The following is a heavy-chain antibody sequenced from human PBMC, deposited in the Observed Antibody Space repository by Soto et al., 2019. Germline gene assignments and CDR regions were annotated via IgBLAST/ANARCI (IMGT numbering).Heavy chain of an antibody. D-gene: IGHD2-2*01. CDR3: ARDRAFCSGTNCRRGSIYYYYMDV. CDR1: GFTFSGHW. J-gene: IGHJ6*03. CDR2: IKQDGSET. Sequence: EVHLVESGGGLVQPGGSLRLSCAASGFTFSGHWMSWVRQAPGKGLEWVAHIKQDGSETFYVGSVKGRFTISRDNAKNSLDLQMNSLRAEDTALYYCARDRAFCSGTNCRRGSIYYYYMDVWGNGNTVTVSS. V-gene: IGHV3-7*01.